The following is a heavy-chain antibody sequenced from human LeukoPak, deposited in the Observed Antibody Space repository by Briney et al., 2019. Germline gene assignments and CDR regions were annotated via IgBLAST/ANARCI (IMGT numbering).Heavy chain of an antibody. D-gene: IGHD2-2*01. V-gene: IGHV4-34*01. Sequence: SETLSLTCAAYGGSFSGYYWSWIRQPPGKGLEWIGEINHSGSTNYNPSLKSRVTISVDTSKNHFSLKLSSVTAADTAVYYCARGRGYCSSTSCYEDYWGQGTLVTVSS. CDR1: GGSFSGYY. J-gene: IGHJ4*02. CDR3: ARGRGYCSSTSCYEDY. CDR2: INHSGST.